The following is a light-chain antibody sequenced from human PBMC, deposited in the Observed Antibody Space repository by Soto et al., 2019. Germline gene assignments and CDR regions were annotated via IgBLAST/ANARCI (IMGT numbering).Light chain of an antibody. CDR2: SAS. V-gene: IGKV3-15*01. J-gene: IGKJ4*01. CDR3: QQYNSWPLT. Sequence: EVVMTQSPVTLSVSPGESATLSCRASQGISTNLAWYQQKPGQAPRLLIYSASTGATGIPAKFSASGFGTEFMLTISSLQSEDFAVYYCQQYNSWPLTFGGGTKVEI. CDR1: QGISTN.